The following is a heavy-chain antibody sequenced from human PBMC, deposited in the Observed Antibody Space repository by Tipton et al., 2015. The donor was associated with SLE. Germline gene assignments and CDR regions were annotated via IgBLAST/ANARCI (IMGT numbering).Heavy chain of an antibody. CDR3: AKDVTYYYDSSGY. D-gene: IGHD3-22*01. J-gene: IGHJ4*02. V-gene: IGHV3-30-3*01. CDR2: ISYDGNNK. Sequence: RSLRLSCAASGFTFRNYTMNWVRQAPGKGLEWVALISYDGNNKFYTDSVKGRFTISRDNSKNTLYLQMNSLRAEDTAVYYCAKDVTYYYDSSGYWGQGTLVTVSS. CDR1: GFTFRNYT.